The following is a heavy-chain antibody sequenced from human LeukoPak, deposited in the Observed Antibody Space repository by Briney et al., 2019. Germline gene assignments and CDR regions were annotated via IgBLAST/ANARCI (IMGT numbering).Heavy chain of an antibody. D-gene: IGHD3-9*01. Sequence: GSLRLSCAVSGFTVSGNYMSWVRPAPGKGLEWVAFIRYDGSTKYYADSVKGRFTISRDNSKNTLYLQMNSLRAEDTSVYYCAKVTDILTGYYDYWGQGTLVTVSS. CDR1: GFTVSGNY. V-gene: IGHV3-30*02. CDR3: AKVTDILTGYYDY. CDR2: IRYDGSTK. J-gene: IGHJ4*02.